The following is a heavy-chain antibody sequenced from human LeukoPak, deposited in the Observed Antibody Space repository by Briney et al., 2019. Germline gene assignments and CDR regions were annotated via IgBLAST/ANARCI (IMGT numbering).Heavy chain of an antibody. J-gene: IGHJ5*02. D-gene: IGHD2-21*02. CDR3: ARDQWSWAYCGGDCLSSWFDP. CDR1: GFTFTSYA. V-gene: IGHV1-3*01. CDR2: INAGNGNT. Sequence: NPGGSLRLSCAASGFTFTSYAMHWVRQAPGQRLEWMGCINAGNGNTKYSQKLQGRVTMTTDTSTSTAYMELRSLRSDDTAVYYCARDQWSWAYCGGDCLSSWFDPWGQGTLVTVSS.